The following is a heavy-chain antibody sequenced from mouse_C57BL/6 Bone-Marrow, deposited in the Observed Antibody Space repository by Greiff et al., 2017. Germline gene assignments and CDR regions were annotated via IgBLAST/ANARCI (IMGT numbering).Heavy chain of an antibody. J-gene: IGHJ3*01. V-gene: IGHV5-16*01. CDR2: INYDGSST. D-gene: IGHD1-1*01. CDR3: ARGAHYYGSSYGFAY. Sequence: EVQVVESEGGLVQPGSSMKLSCTASGFTFSDYYMAWVRQVPEKGLEWVANINYDGSSTYYLDSLKSRFIISRDNAKNILYLQRSSLKSEDTATYYCARGAHYYGSSYGFAYWGQGTLVTVSA. CDR1: GFTFSDYY.